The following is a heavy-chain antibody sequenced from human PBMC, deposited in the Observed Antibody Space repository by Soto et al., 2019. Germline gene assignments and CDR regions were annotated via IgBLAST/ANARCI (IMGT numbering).Heavy chain of an antibody. CDR2: LSDSVGTT. CDR1: SFRFGTYT. D-gene: IGHD3-9*01. J-gene: IGHJ4*02. CDR3: ARHLRGGRLHYPFDL. V-gene: IGHV3-23*01. Sequence: PGGSLRLSCAVSSFRFGTYTASWVRQAPGMGLEWVSGLSDSVGTTHYAYSVKGRFTIARDKSKNTLYLQMNNLRAEDTAVYYCARHLRGGRLHYPFDLWGQGTKVTVSS.